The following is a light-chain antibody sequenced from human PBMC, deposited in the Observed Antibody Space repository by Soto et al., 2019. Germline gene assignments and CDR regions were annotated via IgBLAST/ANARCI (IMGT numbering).Light chain of an antibody. CDR1: SSDVGSYNL. J-gene: IGLJ1*01. CDR2: EGS. V-gene: IGLV2-23*01. Sequence: QSALTQPASVSGSPGQSITISCTGTSSDVGSYNLVSWYQQHPGKAPKLMIYEGSKRPSGVSNRFSGSKSGNTASLTISGLQADDEADYYCCSYAGSSTYVFGTGTKLTV. CDR3: CSYAGSSTYV.